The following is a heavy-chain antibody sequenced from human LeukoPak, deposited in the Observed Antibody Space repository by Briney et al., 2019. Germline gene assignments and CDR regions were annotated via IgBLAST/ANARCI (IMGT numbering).Heavy chain of an antibody. V-gene: IGHV3-30-3*01. CDR3: ARDNIVTRGWYFDL. CDR1: GFTFSSYA. D-gene: IGHD1-26*01. Sequence: PGRSLRLSCAASGFTFSSYAMHWVRQAPGKGLEWVAVISYDGSNKYYADSVKGRFTISRDNSKNTLYLQMNSLRAEDTAVYYCARDNIVTRGWYFDLWGRGTLVTVSS. CDR2: ISYDGSNK. J-gene: IGHJ2*01.